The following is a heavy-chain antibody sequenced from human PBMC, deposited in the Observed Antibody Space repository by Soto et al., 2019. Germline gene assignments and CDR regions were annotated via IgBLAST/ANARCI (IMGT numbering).Heavy chain of an antibody. CDR3: ASRGGIYYYGMDV. CDR1: GGSISSYY. V-gene: IGHV4-59*06. Sequence: SETLSLTCTVSGGSISSYYWSWIRQHPGKGLEWIGYIYYSGSTYYNPSLKSRVTISVDTSKNQFSLKLSSVTAAGTAVYYCASRGGIYYYGMDVWGQGTTVTVSS. J-gene: IGHJ6*02. CDR2: IYYSGST. D-gene: IGHD3-10*01.